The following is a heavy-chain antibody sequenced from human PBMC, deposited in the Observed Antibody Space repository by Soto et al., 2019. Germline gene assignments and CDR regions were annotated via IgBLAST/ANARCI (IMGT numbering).Heavy chain of an antibody. J-gene: IGHJ6*02. CDR1: GYTFTSYD. CDR3: ARGGGSNYYHRYYYYGMDV. D-gene: IGHD3-10*01. V-gene: IGHV1-18*04. Sequence: QVQLVQSGAEVKKPGASVKVSCKASGYTFTSYDINWVRQAPGQGLEWMGWISAYNGNTNYAQKLQGRVTMTTDTSTSTAYMELRSLRSDDTAMYYCARGGGSNYYHRYYYYGMDVWGQGTTVTVSS. CDR2: ISAYNGNT.